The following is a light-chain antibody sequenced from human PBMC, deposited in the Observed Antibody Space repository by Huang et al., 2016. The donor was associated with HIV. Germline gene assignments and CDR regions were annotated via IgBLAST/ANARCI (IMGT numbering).Light chain of an antibody. V-gene: IGKV3-11*01. J-gene: IGKJ4*01. CDR1: QSVSSY. CDR3: QQRSNWPPT. CDR2: DAS. Sequence: EIVLTQSPVTLSLSPGERVTLSCRASQSVSSYFARSPQKPGQAPRLLIYDASNRATGVPARFSGSGSGTDFSLTISSLEPEDFAVYYCQQRSNWPPTFGGGTKVEIK.